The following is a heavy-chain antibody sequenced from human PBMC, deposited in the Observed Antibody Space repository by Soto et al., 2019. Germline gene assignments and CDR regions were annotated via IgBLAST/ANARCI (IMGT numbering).Heavy chain of an antibody. CDR3: VRGDNWNDEASDY. J-gene: IGHJ4*02. Sequence: ESGGGVVQPGRTLRLSCAASGFMFSNHGMHWVRQAPGKGLEWVAVIWSDGNNRYYADSVKGRFTISRDNSKNTVYLQMNILRAEDTAVYYCVRGDNWNDEASDYWGQGTLVTVSS. D-gene: IGHD1-1*01. CDR2: IWSDGNNR. CDR1: GFMFSNHG. V-gene: IGHV3-33*01.